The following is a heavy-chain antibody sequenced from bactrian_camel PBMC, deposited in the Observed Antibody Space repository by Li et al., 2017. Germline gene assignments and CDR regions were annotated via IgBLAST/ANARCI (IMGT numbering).Heavy chain of an antibody. CDR3: ATVMDWVPGY. CDR1: GFTFCTYW. D-gene: IGHD3*01. J-gene: IGHJ6*01. CDR2: LNGDGGAT. Sequence: HVQLVESGGALVQPGGSLRLSCAASGFTFCTYWMYWVRQAPGKGPEWVSALNGDGGATYYSDSVKDRFTISRDNAKNTVYLQMNSLKSEDTALYYCATVMDWVPGYWDQGTQVTVS. V-gene: IGHV3S1*01.